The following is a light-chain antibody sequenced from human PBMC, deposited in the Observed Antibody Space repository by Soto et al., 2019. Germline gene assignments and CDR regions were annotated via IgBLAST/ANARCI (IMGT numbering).Light chain of an antibody. CDR1: QSISSW. J-gene: IGKJ1*01. CDR3: QHYDSYSWT. V-gene: IGKV1-5*01. CDR2: DAS. Sequence: DIQMTQSPSSLSASVGDRVTITCRASQSISSWLAWYQQKPGKAPKLLIYDASSLESGVPSRISGSGSGTEFTLTISRLQPDDFASYYCQHYDSYSWTFGQGTKVDIK.